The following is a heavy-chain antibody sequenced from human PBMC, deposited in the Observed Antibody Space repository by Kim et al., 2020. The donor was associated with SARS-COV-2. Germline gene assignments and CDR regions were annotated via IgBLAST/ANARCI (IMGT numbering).Heavy chain of an antibody. CDR2: INPNSGGT. J-gene: IGHJ6*02. CDR1: GYTFTGYY. D-gene: IGHD3-10*01. CDR3: ARDVRMVRGVIFSPLDV. V-gene: IGHV1-2*02. Sequence: ASVKVSCKASGYTFTGYYMHWVRQAPGQGLEWMGWINPNSGGTNYAQKFQGRVTMTRDTSISTDYMELSRLRSDDTAVYYCARDVRMVRGVIFSPLDVWGHGTTVTVSS.